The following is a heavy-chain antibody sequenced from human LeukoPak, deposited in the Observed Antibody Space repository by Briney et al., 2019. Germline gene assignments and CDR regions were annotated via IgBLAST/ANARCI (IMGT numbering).Heavy chain of an antibody. CDR2: IYHSGST. CDR1: GYSISSGYY. Sequence: SETLSLTCTVSGYSISSGYYWGWIRQPPGKGLEWIGSIYHSGSTYYNPSLKSRVTISVDTSKNQFSPKLSSVTAADTAVYYCARGRLSYYDYWGQGTLVTVSS. D-gene: IGHD3-10*01. CDR3: ARGRLSYYDY. J-gene: IGHJ4*02. V-gene: IGHV4-38-2*02.